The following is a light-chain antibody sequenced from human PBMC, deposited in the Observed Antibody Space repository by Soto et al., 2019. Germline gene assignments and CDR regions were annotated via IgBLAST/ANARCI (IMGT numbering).Light chain of an antibody. CDR3: SSYTSSSTL. J-gene: IGLJ1*01. Sequence: QSVLTQPASVSGSPGQSITISCTGTSSDVGAYNYVSWYQQHPGKPPKLMIYAVTDRPSGVSSRFSGSKSGNTASLTISGLQAEDEADYYCSSYTSSSTLFGTGTKLTVL. CDR2: AVT. CDR1: SSDVGAYNY. V-gene: IGLV2-14*01.